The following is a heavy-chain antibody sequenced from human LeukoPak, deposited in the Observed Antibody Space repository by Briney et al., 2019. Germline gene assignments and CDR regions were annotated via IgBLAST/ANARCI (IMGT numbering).Heavy chain of an antibody. CDR1: GFTFSSYS. V-gene: IGHV3-21*01. CDR3: ARDRGWTGTIPYYFDY. Sequence: GGSLRLSCAASGFTFSSYSMNWVRQAPGKGLEWVSSISSSSSYIYYADSVKGRFTISRDNAKNSLYLRMNSLRAEDTAVYYCARDRGWTGTIPYYFDYWGQGTLVTVSS. CDR2: ISSSSSYI. J-gene: IGHJ4*02. D-gene: IGHD1-7*01.